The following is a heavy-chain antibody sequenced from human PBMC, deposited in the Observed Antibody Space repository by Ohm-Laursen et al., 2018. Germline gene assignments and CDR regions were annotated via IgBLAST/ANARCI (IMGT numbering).Heavy chain of an antibody. CDR3: AKDFWNDRGVDY. D-gene: IGHD1-1*01. J-gene: IGHJ4*02. V-gene: IGHV3-30*18. CDR1: GFTFSSYG. Sequence: RSLRLSCTASGFTFSSYGMHWVRQAPGKGLEWVAIISYDGSNKYYADSVKGRFTISRDNSKNTLYLQMNSLRAEDTAVYYCAKDFWNDRGVDYWGQGTLVTVSS. CDR2: ISYDGSNK.